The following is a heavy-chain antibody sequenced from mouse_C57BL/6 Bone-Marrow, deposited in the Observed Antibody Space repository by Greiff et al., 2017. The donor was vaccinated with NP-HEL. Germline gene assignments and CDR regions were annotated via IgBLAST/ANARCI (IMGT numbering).Heavy chain of an antibody. D-gene: IGHD3-1*01. CDR3: AMWGYKGYYFDY. Sequence: VQLQESGAELVKPGASVKVSCKASGYTFTSYWMHWVKQRPGQGLEWIGRLHPSDSDTNYNQKFKGKATLTVDKSSSTAYMQLSSLTSEDSAVYYCAMWGYKGYYFDYWGQGTTLTVSS. CDR2: LHPSDSDT. CDR1: GYTFTSYW. V-gene: IGHV1-74*01. J-gene: IGHJ2*01.